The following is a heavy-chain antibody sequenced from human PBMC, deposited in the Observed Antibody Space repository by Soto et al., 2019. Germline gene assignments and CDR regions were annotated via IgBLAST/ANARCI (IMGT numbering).Heavy chain of an antibody. CDR2: TYYRSKWSS. D-gene: IGHD7-27*01. V-gene: IGHV6-1*01. J-gene: IGHJ4*02. Sequence: SQTLSLTCAISGDSVSSKSAAWHWIRQSPSRGLEWLGRTYYRSKWSSNYAASVKSRITISPDTSKNQFSLQLRSVTPDDAAMYYCARTGDYIVDYWGQGTLVTVSS. CDR3: ARTGDYIVDY. CDR1: GDSVSSKSAA.